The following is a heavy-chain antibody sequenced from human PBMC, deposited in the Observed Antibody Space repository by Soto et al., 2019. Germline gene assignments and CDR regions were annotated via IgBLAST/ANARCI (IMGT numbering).Heavy chain of an antibody. CDR2: INPILSMS. D-gene: IGHD3-10*01. J-gene: IGHJ4*02. CDR1: GDTFSFYT. V-gene: IGHV1-69*02. Sequence: QVQLVQSGAEVKKPGSSVKVSCKASGDTFSFYTINWVRQAPGLGLEWVGRINPILSMSNYAQKFQGRVTMPEDKSTTTAFMELRSLRSEDTAMYYCATISGSGYRAFDYWGQGALVTVSS. CDR3: ATISGSGYRAFDY.